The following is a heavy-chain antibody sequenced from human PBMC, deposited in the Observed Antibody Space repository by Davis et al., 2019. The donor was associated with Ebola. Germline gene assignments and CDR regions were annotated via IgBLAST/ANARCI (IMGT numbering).Heavy chain of an antibody. CDR1: GFTFGIYW. J-gene: IGHJ6*02. CDR3: AKDLRSSGWYEVGMDV. V-gene: IGHV3-74*01. CDR2: INSDGTST. Sequence: HTGGSLRLSCAASGFTFGIYWMHWVRQAPGKGLVWVSRINSDGTSTSYADSVKGRLTISRDNAKNTLYLQMNSLRAEDTAVYYCAKDLRSSGWYEVGMDVWGQGTTVTVSS. D-gene: IGHD6-19*01.